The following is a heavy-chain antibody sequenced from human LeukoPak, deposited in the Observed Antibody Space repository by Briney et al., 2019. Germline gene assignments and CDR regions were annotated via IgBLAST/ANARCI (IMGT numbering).Heavy chain of an antibody. CDR1: GFTFSSYA. CDR3: AKSQYYYDSSGYYPWEGVFDY. CDR2: ISGSGGST. D-gene: IGHD3-22*01. J-gene: IGHJ4*02. Sequence: GGSLRLSCAASGFTFSSYAMSWVRQAPGKGLEWVSAISGSGGSTYYADSVKGRFTISRDNSKNTLYLQMNSLRAEDTAVYYCAKSQYYYDSSGYYPWEGVFDYWGQGTLVTVSS. V-gene: IGHV3-23*01.